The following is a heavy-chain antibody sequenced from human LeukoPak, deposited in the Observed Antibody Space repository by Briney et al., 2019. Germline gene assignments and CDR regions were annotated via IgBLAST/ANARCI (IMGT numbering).Heavy chain of an antibody. CDR2: INHSGST. CDR1: GGSFSGYY. J-gene: IGHJ6*03. D-gene: IGHD2-2*01. Sequence: SETLSLTCAVYGGSFSGYYWSWIRQPPGKGLEWIGEINHSGSTNYNPSLKSRVTISVDTSKNQFSLKLSSVTAADTAVYYCARGRETVVVVPAAYTHYYYYMDVWGKGTTVTVSS. V-gene: IGHV4-34*01. CDR3: ARGRETVVVVPAAYTHYYYYMDV.